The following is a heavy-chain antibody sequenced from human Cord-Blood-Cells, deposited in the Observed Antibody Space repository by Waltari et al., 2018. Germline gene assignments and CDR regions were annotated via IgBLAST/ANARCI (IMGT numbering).Heavy chain of an antibody. D-gene: IGHD3-16*01. J-gene: IGHJ3*02. CDR3: AKGGDLGDAFDI. V-gene: IGHV3-43D*03. CDR2: ISWDGGST. Sequence: EVQLVESGGVMVQPGGSLRLSCAASGFPFDDYAMPWVRQAPGKGLEWVSLISWDGGSTYYADSVKGRFTISRDNSKNSLYLQMNSLRAEDTALYYCAKGGDLGDAFDIWGQGTMVTVSS. CDR1: GFPFDDYA.